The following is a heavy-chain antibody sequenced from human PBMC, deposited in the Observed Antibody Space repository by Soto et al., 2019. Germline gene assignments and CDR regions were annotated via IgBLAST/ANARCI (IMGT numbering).Heavy chain of an antibody. V-gene: IGHV3-9*01. CDR1: GFTFDDYA. Sequence: EVQLVESGGGLVRAGRCLSLSCVACGFTFDDYAMHWVRQAPGKGLEWVSGISRNSGTKDYADCVKGRFTISRDNAKNCLILQMTSRGVEATPLYYCVKDSTISGAGWFDTWGQGTLVTVSS. CDR2: ISRNSGTK. J-gene: IGHJ5*02. CDR3: VKDSTISGAGWFDT. D-gene: IGHD6-13*01.